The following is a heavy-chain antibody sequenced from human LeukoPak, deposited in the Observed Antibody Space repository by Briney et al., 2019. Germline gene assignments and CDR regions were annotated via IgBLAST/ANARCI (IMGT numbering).Heavy chain of an antibody. V-gene: IGHV3-43*02. D-gene: IGHD2-2*01. CDR2: ISGDGGST. CDR3: AKDISRNFVVVPAADY. J-gene: IGHJ4*02. CDR1: GFTFDDYA. Sequence: GGSLRLSCAASGFTFDDYAMHWVRQPPGKSLEWVSLISGDGGSTYYADSVRGRFTVSRDNSKNSLYLQMNSLRTEVTALYYCAKDISRNFVVVPAADYWGQGTLVTVSS.